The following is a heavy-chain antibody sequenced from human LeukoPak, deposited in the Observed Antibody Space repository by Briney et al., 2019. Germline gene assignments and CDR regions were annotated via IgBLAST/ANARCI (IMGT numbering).Heavy chain of an antibody. Sequence: GGSLRLSCTASGFTVSANYMTWVRQAPGKGLEWASTIYSDGRTYYADSVKGRFTISRDNSKNTLYLQMNSRRVEDTALFYCARESNSGYYLSYWGQGTLVTVSS. V-gene: IGHV3-66*01. J-gene: IGHJ4*02. D-gene: IGHD3-22*01. CDR1: GFTVSANY. CDR3: ARESNSGYYLSY. CDR2: IYSDGRT.